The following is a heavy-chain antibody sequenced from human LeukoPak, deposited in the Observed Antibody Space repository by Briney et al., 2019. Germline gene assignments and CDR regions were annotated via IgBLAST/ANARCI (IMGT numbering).Heavy chain of an antibody. D-gene: IGHD6-13*01. CDR2: IYYSGST. J-gene: IGHJ4*02. CDR1: GGSISSSSYY. CDR3: ARKIAAAPPLN. Sequence: PSETLSLTCTVSGGSISSSSYYWGWIRQPPGKGLGWIGSIYYSGSTYYNPSLKSRVTISVDTSKNQFSLKLSSVTAADTAEYYCARKIAAAPPLNWGQGTLVTVSS. V-gene: IGHV4-39*01.